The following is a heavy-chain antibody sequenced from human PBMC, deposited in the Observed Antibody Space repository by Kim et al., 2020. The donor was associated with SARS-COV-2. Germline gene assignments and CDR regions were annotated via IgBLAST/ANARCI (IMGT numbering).Heavy chain of an antibody. CDR3: ARVGKGGAAVESNWFDP. D-gene: IGHD3-16*01. Sequence: SETLSLTCAVSGGSISSSNWWSWVRQPPGKGLEWIGEIYHSGSTNYNPSLKSRVTISVDKSKNQFSLKLSSVTAADTAVYYCARVGKGGAAVESNWFDPWGQGTLVTVSS. CDR2: IYHSGST. CDR1: GGSISSSNW. V-gene: IGHV4-4*02. J-gene: IGHJ5*02.